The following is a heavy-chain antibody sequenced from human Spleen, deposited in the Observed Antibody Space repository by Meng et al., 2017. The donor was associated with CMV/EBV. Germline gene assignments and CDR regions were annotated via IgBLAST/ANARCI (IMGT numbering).Heavy chain of an antibody. CDR3: AKDGKTGNSYGLIDY. CDR2: IWYDGSNE. D-gene: IGHD5-18*01. V-gene: IGHV3-33*06. Sequence: GGSLRLSCAASGFTFSSYGMHWVRQAPGKGLEWVATIWYDGSNEYYADSVKGRFTISRDNSKNALYLQMNSLRAEDTAIYYCAKDGKTGNSYGLIDYWGQGTLVTVSS. CDR1: GFTFSSYG. J-gene: IGHJ4*02.